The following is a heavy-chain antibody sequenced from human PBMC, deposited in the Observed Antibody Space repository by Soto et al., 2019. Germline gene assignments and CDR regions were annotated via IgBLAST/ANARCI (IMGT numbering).Heavy chain of an antibody. CDR2: IYYSGST. Sequence: QLQLQESGPGLVKPSETLSLTCTVSGGSISSSSYYWGWIRQPPGKGLEWIGSIYYSGSTYYNPSLKSRVPISVDTSKNQFSLKLSSVTAADTAVYYCARWTTVTTPYFDYWGQGTLVTVSS. D-gene: IGHD4-4*01. CDR3: ARWTTVTTPYFDY. V-gene: IGHV4-39*01. J-gene: IGHJ4*02. CDR1: GGSISSSSYY.